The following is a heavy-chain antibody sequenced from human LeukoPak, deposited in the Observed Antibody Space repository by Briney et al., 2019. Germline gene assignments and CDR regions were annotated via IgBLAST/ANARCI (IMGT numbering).Heavy chain of an antibody. CDR2: IIPIFGTA. D-gene: IGHD3-10*01. J-gene: IGHJ2*01. V-gene: IGHV1-69*06. Sequence: SVKVSCKASGGTFSSYAISWVRQAPGQGLEWMGGIIPIFGTANYAQKFQGRVTITADKSTSTAYMELSSLRSEDTAVYYCARGVVRGAYWYFDLWGRGTLVTVSS. CDR3: ARGVVRGAYWYFDL. CDR1: GGTFSSYA.